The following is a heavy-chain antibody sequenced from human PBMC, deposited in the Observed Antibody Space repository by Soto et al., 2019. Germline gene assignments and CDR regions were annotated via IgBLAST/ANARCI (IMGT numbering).Heavy chain of an antibody. J-gene: IGHJ5*02. V-gene: IGHV1-69*06. CDR3: ARDSIVVVPAAMGGSWFDP. D-gene: IGHD2-2*01. Sequence: SVKVSCKASGGTFSSYAISWVQQAPGQGLEWMGGIIPIFGTANYAQKFQGRVTITADKSTSTAYMELSSLRSEDTAVYYCARDSIVVVPAAMGGSWFDPWGQGTLVTVSS. CDR1: GGTFSSYA. CDR2: IIPIFGTA.